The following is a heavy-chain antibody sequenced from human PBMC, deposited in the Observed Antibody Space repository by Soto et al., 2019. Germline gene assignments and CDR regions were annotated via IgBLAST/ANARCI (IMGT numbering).Heavy chain of an antibody. CDR3: ARVRQDIVLMVYAPRGDDAFDI. CDR1: GGTFSSYA. D-gene: IGHD2-8*01. V-gene: IGHV1-69*13. J-gene: IGHJ3*02. CDR2: IIPIFDTA. Sequence: GASVKVSCKASGGTFSSYAISWVRQAPGQGLEWMGGIIPIFDTANYAQKFQGRDTITADESTSTAYMELSSLRSEDTAVYYCARVRQDIVLMVYAPRGDDAFDIWGQGTMVTVSS.